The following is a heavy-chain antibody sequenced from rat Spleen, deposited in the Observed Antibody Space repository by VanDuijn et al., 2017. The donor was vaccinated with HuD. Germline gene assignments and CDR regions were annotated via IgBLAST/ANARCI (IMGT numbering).Heavy chain of an antibody. CDR2: ISSSSGT. D-gene: IGHD1-2*01. CDR3: ARLTIAAGGMDA. Sequence: LDWVAYISSSSGTVYADAVKGRFTISRDNAKNTLYLQLNSLKSEDTAIYYCARLTIAAGGMDAWGQGASVTVSS. J-gene: IGHJ4*01. V-gene: IGHV5-62*01.